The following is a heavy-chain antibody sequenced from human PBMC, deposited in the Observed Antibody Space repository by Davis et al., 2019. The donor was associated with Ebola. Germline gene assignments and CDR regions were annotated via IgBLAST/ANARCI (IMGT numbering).Heavy chain of an antibody. D-gene: IGHD2-8*02. Sequence: GESLKISCAASGFTFNTYWMHWVRQAPGKGLMWVSRINSDGSSTSYADSVKGRFTISRDNAKNSLYLQMNSLRAEDTAVYYCARELVVYAITSYGGWYSSGADYWGQGTLVTVSS. CDR3: ARELVVYAITSYGGWYSSGADY. CDR1: GFTFNTYW. CDR2: INSDGSST. J-gene: IGHJ4*02. V-gene: IGHV3-74*01.